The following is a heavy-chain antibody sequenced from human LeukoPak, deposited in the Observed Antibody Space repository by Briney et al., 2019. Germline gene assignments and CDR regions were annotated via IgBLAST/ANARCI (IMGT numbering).Heavy chain of an antibody. CDR1: GFTFSSYA. CDR3: ARVTDSWDSYYFDY. D-gene: IGHD6-13*01. CDR2: ISYDGSNK. V-gene: IGHV3-30*04. J-gene: IGHJ4*02. Sequence: GGSLRLSCAASGFTFSSYAMHWVRQAPGKGLEWVAVISYDGSNKYYADSVKGRFTISRDNSKNTLYLQMNSLRAEDTAVYYCARVTDSWDSYYFDYWGQGTLVTVSS.